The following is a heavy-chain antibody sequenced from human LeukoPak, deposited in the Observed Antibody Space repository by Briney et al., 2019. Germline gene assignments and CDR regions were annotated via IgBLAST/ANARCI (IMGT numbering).Heavy chain of an antibody. J-gene: IGHJ5*02. D-gene: IGHD2-8*01. CDR3: AKDVRRCNGACT. CDR1: GFTFSSYA. CDR2: ISASGGDT. V-gene: IGHV3-23*01. Sequence: GGSLRLSCAASGFTFSSYAMSWVRQAPGKGLEWVSGISASGGDTFYADSVKGRFTISRVNSKNTLSLQMNSLRVEDTAIYYCAKDVRRCNGACTWGQGTLVTVSS.